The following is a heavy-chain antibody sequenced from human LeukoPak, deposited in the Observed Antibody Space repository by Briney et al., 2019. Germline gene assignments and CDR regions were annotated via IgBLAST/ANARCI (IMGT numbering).Heavy chain of an antibody. Sequence: SSETLSLTCTVSGYSISSGYYWGWIRQPPGKGLEWIGSGYHIGSTYFNPSLRSRVTILIDIFKNQFSLKMSSVTAADTAIYYCARVGDYGDYFICFAPGGPGPLVTVSP. D-gene: IGHD4-17*01. V-gene: IGHV4-38-2*02. CDR3: ARVGDYGDYFICFAP. CDR1: GYSISSGYY. J-gene: IGHJ5*02. CDR2: GYHIGST.